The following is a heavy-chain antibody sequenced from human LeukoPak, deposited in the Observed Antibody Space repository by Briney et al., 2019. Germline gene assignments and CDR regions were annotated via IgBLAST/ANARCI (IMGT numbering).Heavy chain of an antibody. Sequence: GGSLKLSCAASGFSFHSYAMTWVRQSPGGGLEWVAGISGSSVSTHYADSVKGRFTISRDNSKNTLFLQLNSLRAEDTAIYYCARWIVPAAMPKRHYFYSMDVWGKGTTVIVSS. CDR2: ISGSSVST. CDR1: GFSFHSYA. V-gene: IGHV3-23*01. J-gene: IGHJ6*03. CDR3: ARWIVPAAMPKRHYFYSMDV. D-gene: IGHD2-2*01.